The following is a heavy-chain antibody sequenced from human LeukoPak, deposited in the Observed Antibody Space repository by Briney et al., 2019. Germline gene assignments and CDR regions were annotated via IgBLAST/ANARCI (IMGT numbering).Heavy chain of an antibody. D-gene: IGHD3-16*01. V-gene: IGHV3-23*01. CDR2: VSASGGST. J-gene: IGHJ4*02. CDR1: GFIFSNYA. Sequence: PGGSLRLSCAASGFIFSNYAMSWVRQAPGKGLEWVSVVSASGGSTDYADSVKGRFTMSRDNSRNTLYLQMNSLRAEDTAVYYCARDFGDWGQGTLVTVSS. CDR3: ARDFGD.